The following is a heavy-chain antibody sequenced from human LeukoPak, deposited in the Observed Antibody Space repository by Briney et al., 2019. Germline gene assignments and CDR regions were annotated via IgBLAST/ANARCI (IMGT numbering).Heavy chain of an antibody. D-gene: IGHD3-10*01. CDR1: GVSISSSNW. J-gene: IGHJ4*02. CDR3: TKVGLSGLFDY. CDR2: IYHSGST. Sequence: PSGTLSLTCAVSGVSISSSNWWSWVRQPPGKGLEWIGEIYHSGSTNYNPSLKSRVTISVDKSKNQFSLKLSSVTAADTAVYYCTKVGLSGLFDYWGQGALVTVSS. V-gene: IGHV4-4*02.